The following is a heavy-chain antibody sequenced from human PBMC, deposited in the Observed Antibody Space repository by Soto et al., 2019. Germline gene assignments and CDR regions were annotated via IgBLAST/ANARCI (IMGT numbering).Heavy chain of an antibody. CDR1: VYSFTSYC. CDR2: IDPSDSYT. J-gene: IGHJ6*02. CDR3: ASGVVVAATPYYYYYGMDV. D-gene: IGHD2-15*01. Sequence: RGESLKISCKGSVYSFTSYCITWVRQMPGKGLEWMWRIDPSDSYTNYSPSFQGHVTISADKSISTAYLQWSSLKASDTAMYYCASGVVVAATPYYYYYGMDVWGQGNTVTVS. V-gene: IGHV5-10-1*01.